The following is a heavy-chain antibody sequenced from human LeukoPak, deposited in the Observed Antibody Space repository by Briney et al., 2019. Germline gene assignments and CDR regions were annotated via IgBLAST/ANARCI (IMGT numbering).Heavy chain of an antibody. D-gene: IGHD3-10*01. V-gene: IGHV4-39*01. J-gene: IGHJ4*02. Sequence: SETLSLTCTVSGGSISSISYYWGWIRQPPGKGLEWIGSIDYSGSIHNNQSLKSRVTISADMSENEFSLRLSSVTAADTAVYYCARQKIIVRGVISYFDPWGQGNLVTVSS. CDR3: ARQKIIVRGVISYFDP. CDR1: GGSISSISYY. CDR2: IDYSGSI.